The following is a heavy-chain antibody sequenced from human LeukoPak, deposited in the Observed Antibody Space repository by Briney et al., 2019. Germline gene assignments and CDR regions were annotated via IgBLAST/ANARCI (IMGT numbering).Heavy chain of an antibody. CDR3: ARDRIPSEYSSSLGY. Sequence: ASVKVSCKASGGTFSSYAISWVRQAPGQGLEWMGGIIPIFGTANYAQKFQGRVTITTDESTSTAYMELSSLRSEDTAVYYCARDRIPSEYSSSLGYWGQGTLVTVSS. J-gene: IGHJ4*02. CDR2: IIPIFGTA. CDR1: GGTFSSYA. V-gene: IGHV1-69*05. D-gene: IGHD6-6*01.